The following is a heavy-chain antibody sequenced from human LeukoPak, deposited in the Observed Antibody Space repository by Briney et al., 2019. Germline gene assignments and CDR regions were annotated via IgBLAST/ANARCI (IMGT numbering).Heavy chain of an antibody. J-gene: IGHJ3*02. CDR1: GYTFTGYY. CDR3: ARVYCSSTSCYGREHLDAFDI. Sequence: ASVKVSCKASGYTFTGYYMHWVRQAPGQGLEWMGRINPNSGGTNYAQKFQGRVTMTRDTSISTAYMELSRLRSGDTAVYYCARVYCSSTSCYGREHLDAFDIWGQGTMVTVSS. CDR2: INPNSGGT. V-gene: IGHV1-2*06. D-gene: IGHD2-2*01.